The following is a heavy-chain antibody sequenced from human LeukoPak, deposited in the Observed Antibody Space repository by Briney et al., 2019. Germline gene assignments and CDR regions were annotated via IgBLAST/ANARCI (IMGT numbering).Heavy chain of an antibody. Sequence: SETLSLTCTVSGGSISSYYWSWIRQPAGKGLEWIGRIYTSGSTNYNPSLKSRVTMSVDTSKNQFSLKLSSVTAADTAVYYCARHIVPSAEIEDAFDIRGQGTMVTVSS. D-gene: IGHD2-2*01. CDR1: GGSISSYY. V-gene: IGHV4-4*07. J-gene: IGHJ3*02. CDR2: IYTSGST. CDR3: ARHIVPSAEIEDAFDI.